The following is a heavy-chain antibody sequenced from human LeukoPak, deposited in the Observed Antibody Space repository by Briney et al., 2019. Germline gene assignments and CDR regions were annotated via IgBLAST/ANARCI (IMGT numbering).Heavy chain of an antibody. CDR3: APYSSNYNYGMDV. CDR1: GDSISSSNYF. Sequence: PSDTLSLTCTVSGDSISSSNYFWGWIRQPPGKGLEWIGTIYYSERTYYNPSLESRVTISVDTSKNPFSLKLSSGTAADTAVYYCAPYSSNYNYGMDVWGQGTTVTVSS. V-gene: IGHV4-39*01. CDR2: IYYSERT. D-gene: IGHD6-13*01. J-gene: IGHJ6*02.